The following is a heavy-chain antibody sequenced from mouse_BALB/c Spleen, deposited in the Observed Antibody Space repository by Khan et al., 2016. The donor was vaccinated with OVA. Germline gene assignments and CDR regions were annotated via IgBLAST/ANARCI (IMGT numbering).Heavy chain of an antibody. CDR3: ASHLTGSFDY. CDR2: FSSDGDYT. J-gene: IGHJ3*01. D-gene: IGHD4-1*01. Sequence: EVELVESGGDLVKPGGSLKLSCAASGFTFSSYSMSWVRQSPDKRLVWVASFSSDGDYTYFLDSVMGRFTISRDNADNALYLQVSRLRSEDTAMYYCASHLTGSFDYWGQGTLVTVSA. CDR1: GFTFSSYS. V-gene: IGHV5-6*01.